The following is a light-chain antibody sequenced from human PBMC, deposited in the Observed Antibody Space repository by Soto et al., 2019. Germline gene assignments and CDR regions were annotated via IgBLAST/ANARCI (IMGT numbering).Light chain of an antibody. J-gene: IGKJ1*01. V-gene: IGKV3-15*01. CDR2: RAS. CDR3: LQDHNLWA. Sequence: ILMTQSPATVSVSPGESATLSCRASQNIYYNVAWYQHRPGQAPRLLIDRASTRAPGVPARFSGSGSGTGFTLTVSSLQPEDFTVYSCLQDHNLWAFGQGTKVEI. CDR1: QNIYYN.